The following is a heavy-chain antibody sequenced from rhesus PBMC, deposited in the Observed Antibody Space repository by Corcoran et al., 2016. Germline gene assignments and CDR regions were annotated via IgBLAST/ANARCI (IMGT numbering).Heavy chain of an antibody. D-gene: IGHD6-43*01. CDR2: PTYSGSP. J-gene: IGHJ3*01. Sequence: QVQLQESGPGLVKPSETLSLTCAVSGYSISSGYYWCWIRQFPGMGLEWIGYPTYSGSPNYTPALKCRVTSSRDQSQIQFSLTLNSVTAADTAVYFCARQDPYSRSYGAFDFWGQGVRVTVSS. CDR3: ARQDPYSRSYGAFDF. CDR1: GYSISSGYY. V-gene: IGHV4-122*02.